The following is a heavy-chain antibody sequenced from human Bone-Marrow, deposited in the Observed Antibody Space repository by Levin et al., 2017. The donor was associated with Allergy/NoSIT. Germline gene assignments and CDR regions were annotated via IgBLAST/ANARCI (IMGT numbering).Heavy chain of an antibody. V-gene: IGHV1-2*06. Sequence: GGSLRLSCKASGYPFTGYHLHWVRQAPGRGLEWIGRINPKNGATNYAPQFRGRVTMTRDTSTGTAHMEFNSLRSDDSALFYCARAIAAADFDYWGQGTLVTVSS. CDR1: GYPFTGYH. CDR3: ARAIAAADFDY. D-gene: IGHD6-13*01. J-gene: IGHJ4*02. CDR2: INPKNGAT.